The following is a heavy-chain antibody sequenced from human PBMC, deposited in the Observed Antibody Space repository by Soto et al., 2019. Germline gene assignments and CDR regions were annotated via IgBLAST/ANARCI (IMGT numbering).Heavy chain of an antibody. CDR3: ARGRRIAVAGPSAEYFQH. J-gene: IGHJ1*01. Sequence: QVQLVESGGGVVQPGRSLRLSCAASGFTFSSYGMHWVRQAPGKGLEWVAVIWYDGSNKYYADSVKGRFTISRDNSKNTLYLQMNSLRAEDTAVYYCARGRRIAVAGPSAEYFQHWGQGTLVTVSS. CDR1: GFTFSSYG. D-gene: IGHD6-19*01. CDR2: IWYDGSNK. V-gene: IGHV3-33*01.